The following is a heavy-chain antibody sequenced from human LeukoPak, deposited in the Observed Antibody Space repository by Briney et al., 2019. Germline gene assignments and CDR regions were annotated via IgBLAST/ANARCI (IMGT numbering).Heavy chain of an antibody. J-gene: IGHJ4*02. V-gene: IGHV3-23*01. CDR3: AKVRGRAVAPDFGYYFDY. CDR1: GFIFNTYA. Sequence: GGSLRLSCAASGFIFNTYAMSWVRQAPGKGLEGVSAISDSGVTTSYADSVRGRFTISRDNSRNTLYLQMNSLRADDTAVYYCAKVRGRAVAPDFGYYFDYWGQGTLVTVSS. D-gene: IGHD6-19*01. CDR2: ISDSGVTT.